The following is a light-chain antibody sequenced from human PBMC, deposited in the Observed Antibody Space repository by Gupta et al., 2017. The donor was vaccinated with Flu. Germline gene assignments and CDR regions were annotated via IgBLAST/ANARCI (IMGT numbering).Light chain of an antibody. CDR2: ARN. Sequence: DNRRKSYAGWCQQKPGQPPVLLIYARNIRPSGIPDQFSGSSTGNTASLTITGAQAEDEADYYCSTRDSTDNHQAVFGGGTKVTVL. CDR1: NRRKSY. V-gene: IGLV3-19*01. J-gene: IGLJ2*01. CDR3: STRDSTDNHQAV.